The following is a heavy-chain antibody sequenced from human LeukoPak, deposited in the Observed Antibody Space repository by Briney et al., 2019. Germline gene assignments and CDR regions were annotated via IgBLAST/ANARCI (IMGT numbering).Heavy chain of an antibody. D-gene: IGHD3-9*01. V-gene: IGHV4-59*08. J-gene: IGHJ2*01. CDR1: GGSISSYY. Sequence: SETLSLTCTVSGGSISSYYWSWIRQPAGKGLEWIGYIYYSGSTNYNPSLKSRVTISVDTSKNQFSLKLSSVTAADTAVYYCARPNYDILTGYHYWYFDLWGRGTLVTVSS. CDR2: IYYSGST. CDR3: ARPNYDILTGYHYWYFDL.